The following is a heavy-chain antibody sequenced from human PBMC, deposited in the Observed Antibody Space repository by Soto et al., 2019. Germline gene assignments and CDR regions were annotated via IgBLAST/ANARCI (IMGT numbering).Heavy chain of an antibody. D-gene: IGHD3-22*01. CDR3: AKDSSLGYYDSSGYPS. CDR2: IIGIGGST. CDR1: VFAVSSNA. V-gene: IGHV3-23*01. Sequence: GSLRLSCPASVFAVSSNAMSGFRQAPGKGLKWFSAIIGIGGSTYYAGSVKGLFTISRDNTKNTLYLQMNSLRAEETAVYYCAKDSSLGYYDSSGYPSWGQGTLVTVSS. J-gene: IGHJ5*02.